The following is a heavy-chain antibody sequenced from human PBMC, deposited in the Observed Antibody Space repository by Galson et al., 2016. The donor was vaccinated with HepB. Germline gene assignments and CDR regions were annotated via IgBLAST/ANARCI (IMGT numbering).Heavy chain of an antibody. CDR2: ISDDGTNQ. Sequence: SLRLSCAASGFIFSTYAMHWVRQTPGKGLEWVATISDDGTNQYYVDSVKGRFTISRDNSKNTLYLQMNSLRPEDTAVYYCARADYGDYVAFFDYWVQGTLVTVSS. J-gene: IGHJ4*02. CDR1: GFIFSTYA. V-gene: IGHV3-30*04. CDR3: ARADYGDYVAFFDY. D-gene: IGHD4-17*01.